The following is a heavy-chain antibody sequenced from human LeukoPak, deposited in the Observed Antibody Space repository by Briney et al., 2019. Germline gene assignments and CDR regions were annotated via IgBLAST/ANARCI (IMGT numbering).Heavy chain of an antibody. CDR1: GYTFTVYY. J-gene: IGHJ4*02. V-gene: IGHV1-2*02. D-gene: IGHD5-12*01. CDR3: ARAYSGYEAFDY. CDR2: INHNSGGT. Sequence: ASVTVSCKASGYTFTVYYIHWVRQAPGQGREGMGWINHNSGGTNYAQKFQGRVTITRDTSTTYMELSRLTSDDTAVYYCARAYSGYEAFDYWGQGALVTVSS.